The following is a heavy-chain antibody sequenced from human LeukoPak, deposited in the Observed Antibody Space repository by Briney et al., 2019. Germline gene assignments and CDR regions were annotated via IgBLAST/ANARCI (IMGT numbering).Heavy chain of an antibody. J-gene: IGHJ4*02. CDR1: GGSISSYY. V-gene: IGHV4-4*07. CDR3: ARVSWAVVGTGYFDY. D-gene: IGHD6-19*01. CDR2: IYSSGGT. Sequence: SETLSLTCTVSGGSISSYYWSWIRQPAGKGLEWIGRIYSSGGTDYNPSLKSRVTMSVDTSKKQFSLKLRSVTAADTAVYYCARVSWAVVGTGYFDYWGQGTLVTVSS.